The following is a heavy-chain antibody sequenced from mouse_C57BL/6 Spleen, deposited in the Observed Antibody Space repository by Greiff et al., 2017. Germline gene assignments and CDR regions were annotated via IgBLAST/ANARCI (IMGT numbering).Heavy chain of an antibody. J-gene: IGHJ4*01. CDR2: ISYDGSN. CDR3: ARSDYYAMDY. V-gene: IGHV3-6*01. Sequence: EVQRVESGPGLVKPSQSLSLTCSVTGYSITSGYYWNWIRQFPGNKLEWMGYISYDGSNNYNPSLKNRISITRDTSKNQFFLKLNSVTTEDTATYYCARSDYYAMDYWGQGTSVTVSS. CDR1: GYSITSGYY.